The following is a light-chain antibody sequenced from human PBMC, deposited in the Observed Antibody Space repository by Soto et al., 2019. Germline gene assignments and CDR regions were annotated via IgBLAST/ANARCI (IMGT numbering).Light chain of an antibody. CDR3: LHHNSYPLT. V-gene: IGKV1-17*01. J-gene: IGKJ4*01. CDR2: AAS. Sequence: DIQMTQSPSSLSASVGDRVTITCRASQDIRNDLGWYQQKPGKAPKRLIYAASLLQSGVPSRFSGSASWTEFALTISGLQPEDSAAYYSLHHNSYPLTFVGGTKVDIK. CDR1: QDIRND.